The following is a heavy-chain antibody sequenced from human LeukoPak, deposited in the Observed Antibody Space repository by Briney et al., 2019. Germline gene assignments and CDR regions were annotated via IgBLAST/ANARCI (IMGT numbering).Heavy chain of an antibody. J-gene: IGHJ6*03. V-gene: IGHV4-38-2*01. CDR1: GYPISSGYY. CDR3: ARQSGSYSTWYYMGV. CDR2: ISHSGST. Sequence: SGTLSLTCAVSGYPISSGYYWGWIRQPPGKGLEWIGSISHSGSTYYNPSLKSRVAISVDTPKNQFSLNLRYVTAADTAVYYCARQSGSYSTWYYMGVWGKGTTVTVSS. D-gene: IGHD1-26*01.